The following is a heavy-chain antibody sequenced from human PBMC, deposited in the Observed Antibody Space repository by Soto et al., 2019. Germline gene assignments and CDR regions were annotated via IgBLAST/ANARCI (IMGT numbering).Heavy chain of an antibody. CDR1: GFTFSSYA. CDR2: ISGSGGST. CDR3: AKFMRRFLEWLSGKVYMDV. V-gene: IGHV3-23*01. J-gene: IGHJ6*03. Sequence: GGSLRLSCAASGFTFSSYAMSWVRQAPGKGLEWVSAISGSGGSTYYADSVKGRFTISRDNSKNTLYLQMNSLRAEDTAVYYCAKFMRRFLEWLSGKVYMDVWGKGTTVTVSS. D-gene: IGHD3-3*01.